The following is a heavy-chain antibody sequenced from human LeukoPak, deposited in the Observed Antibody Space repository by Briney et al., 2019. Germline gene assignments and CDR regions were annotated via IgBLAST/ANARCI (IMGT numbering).Heavy chain of an antibody. CDR1: GFTFDDYG. J-gene: IGHJ4*02. D-gene: IGHD6-13*01. CDR3: ASTSAAGGFDY. Sequence: GGSLRLSCAASGFTFDDYGMSWVRHAPGKGLEWVSGINWNGGSTGYADSVKGRFTISRDNAKSSLYLQMNSLRAEDTALYYCASTSAAGGFDYWGQGTLVTVSS. V-gene: IGHV3-20*04. CDR2: INWNGGST.